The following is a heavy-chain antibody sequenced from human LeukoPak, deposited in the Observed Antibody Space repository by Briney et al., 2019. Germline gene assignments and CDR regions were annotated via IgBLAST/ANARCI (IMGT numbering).Heavy chain of an antibody. D-gene: IGHD5-18*01. CDR2: INHSGST. V-gene: IGHV4-34*01. J-gene: IGHJ5*02. Sequence: SETLSLTCAVYGGSFSGYYWSWIRQPPGKGLEWIGEINHSGSTNYNPSLKSRVTISVDTSKNQFSLKLSSVTAADTAVYYCARRGYSYGYVTWGQGTLVTVSS. CDR3: ARRGYSYGYVT. CDR1: GGSFSGYY.